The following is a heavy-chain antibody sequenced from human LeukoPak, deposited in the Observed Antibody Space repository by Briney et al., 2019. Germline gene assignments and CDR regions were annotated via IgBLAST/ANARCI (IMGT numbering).Heavy chain of an antibody. CDR2: IWYDGSNK. CDR1: GFTFSSYG. J-gene: IGHJ4*02. Sequence: GGSLRLSCAASGFTFSSYGMHWVRQAPGKGLEWVAVIWYDGSNKYYADSVKGRFTISRDNSKNTLYLQMNSLRAEDTAVYYCATMGRGLSGYSGYDIDYWGQGTLVTVSS. D-gene: IGHD5-12*01. V-gene: IGHV3-33*01. CDR3: ATMGRGLSGYSGYDIDY.